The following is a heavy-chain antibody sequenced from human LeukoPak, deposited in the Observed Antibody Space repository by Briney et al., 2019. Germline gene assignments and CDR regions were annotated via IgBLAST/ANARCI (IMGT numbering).Heavy chain of an antibody. Sequence: GGSLRLSCAASGFVFSASYMSWVRKAPGKGLEWVAVISYDGSNKYYADSVKGRFTISRDNSKNTLYLQMNSLRAEDTAVYYCAKDLPLSSIVATTGGYWGQGTLVTVSS. CDR1: GFVFSASY. CDR3: AKDLPLSSIVATTGGY. CDR2: ISYDGSNK. J-gene: IGHJ4*02. V-gene: IGHV3-30*18. D-gene: IGHD5-12*01.